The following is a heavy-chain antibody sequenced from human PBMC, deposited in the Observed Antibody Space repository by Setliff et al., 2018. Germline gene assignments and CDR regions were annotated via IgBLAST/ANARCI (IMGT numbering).Heavy chain of an antibody. D-gene: IGHD3-10*01. CDR1: GFTFSTST. V-gene: IGHV3-23*01. CDR2: FGMSGTT. CDR3: AKSSGSSSATNLEY. J-gene: IGHJ4*02. Sequence: GGSLRLSCAASGFTFSTSTMSWVRQAPGKGLEWVSTFGMSGTTYYADSVKGRFTISRDNSKSTLYLQIDSLRAEDTALYYCAKSSGSSSATNLEYLGPGTLVTVSS.